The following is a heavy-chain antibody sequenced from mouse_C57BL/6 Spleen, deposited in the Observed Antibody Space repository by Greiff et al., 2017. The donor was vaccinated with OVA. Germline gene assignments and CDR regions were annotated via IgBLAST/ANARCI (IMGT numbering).Heavy chain of an antibody. CDR1: GYTFTSYW. CDR3: ARSRGSSHWYFDV. J-gene: IGHJ1*03. V-gene: IGHV1-64*01. Sequence: QVQLQQPGAELVKPGASVKLSCKASGYTFTSYWMHWVKQRPGQGLEWIGRIHPNSGSTNYYEKFKSKATLTVDKSSSTSYMQLSSLTSEDSAVYYCARSRGSSHWYFDVWGTGTTVTVSS. D-gene: IGHD1-1*01. CDR2: IHPNSGST.